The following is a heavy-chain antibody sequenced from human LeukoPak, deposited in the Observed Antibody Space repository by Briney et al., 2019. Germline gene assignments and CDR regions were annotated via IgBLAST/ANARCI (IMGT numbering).Heavy chain of an antibody. Sequence: SETLSLTCTVSGGSISSGDYYWSWIRQPPGKGLEWIGYIYYSGSTYYNPSLKSRVTISVDTSKNQFSLKLSSVTAADTAVYYCAKRSSSWWDDWKFDAFDIWGQGTMVTVSS. CDR2: IYYSGST. V-gene: IGHV4-30-4*01. CDR1: GGSISSGDYY. J-gene: IGHJ3*02. CDR3: AKRSSSWWDDWKFDAFDI. D-gene: IGHD6-13*01.